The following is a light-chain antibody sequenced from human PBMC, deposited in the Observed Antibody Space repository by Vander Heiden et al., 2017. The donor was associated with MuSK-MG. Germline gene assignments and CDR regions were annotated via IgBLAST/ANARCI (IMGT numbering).Light chain of an antibody. V-gene: IGKV2-28*01. J-gene: IGKJ4*01. Sequence: EIVMTQSPLSLPVTPGEPASISCRSSQSLLHSNGYNYLDWYLQKPGQSPQLLIYLGSNRASGVPDRFSGSGSGTDFTLKISRVEAEDVGVYYCMQVLQPLHTFGGGTKVEIK. CDR1: QSLLHSNGYNY. CDR3: MQVLQPLHT. CDR2: LGS.